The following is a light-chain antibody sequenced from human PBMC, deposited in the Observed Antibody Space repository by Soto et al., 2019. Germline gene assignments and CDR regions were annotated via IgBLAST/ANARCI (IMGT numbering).Light chain of an antibody. J-gene: IGKJ1*01. CDR1: RSIINW. Sequence: DIQMTQSPSSLSAPVGDRVTITCRASRSIINWLAWYQQKSGKGPKLLIYKASNLQTGVPSRFSGSGYGTEFTLTISSLQPDDVATYYCQQYSDHWTFGQGTKVDIK. CDR3: QQYSDHWT. CDR2: KAS. V-gene: IGKV1-5*03.